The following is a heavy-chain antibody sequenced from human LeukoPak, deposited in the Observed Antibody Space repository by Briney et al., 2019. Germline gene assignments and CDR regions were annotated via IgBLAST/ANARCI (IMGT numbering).Heavy chain of an antibody. CDR1: GYTFTNYG. D-gene: IGHD6-6*01. J-gene: IGHJ4*02. Sequence: ASVKVSCKASGYTFTNYGISWVRQAPGQGLEWMGWISTYHGYTNYAHQLQGRVTMTTDTATSTVYMELRSLRSDDTAVYYCARDGGEAARPFDYWGQGTLVTVSS. CDR2: ISTYHGYT. V-gene: IGHV1-18*01. CDR3: ARDGGEAARPFDY.